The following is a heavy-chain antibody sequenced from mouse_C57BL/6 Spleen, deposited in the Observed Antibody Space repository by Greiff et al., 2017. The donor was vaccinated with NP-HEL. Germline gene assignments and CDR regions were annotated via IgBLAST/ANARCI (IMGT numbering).Heavy chain of an antibody. CDR2: ISSGGSYT. CDR3: ARHRDDYGFFAY. D-gene: IGHD2-4*01. CDR1: GFTFSSYG. Sequence: EVKLMESGGDLVKPGGSLKLSCAASGFTFSSYGMSWVRQTPDKRLEWVATISSGGSYTYYPDSVKGRFTISRDNAKNTLYLQMSSLKSEDTAMYYCARHRDDYGFFAYWGQGTLVTVSA. J-gene: IGHJ3*01. V-gene: IGHV5-6*01.